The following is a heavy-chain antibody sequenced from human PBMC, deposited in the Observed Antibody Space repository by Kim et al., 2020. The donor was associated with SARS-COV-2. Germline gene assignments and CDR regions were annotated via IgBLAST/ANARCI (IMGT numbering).Heavy chain of an antibody. J-gene: IGHJ2*01. CDR3: ARHQRGYSSTSYLYWY. V-gene: IGHV4-39*01. CDR2: TYYSGTT. CDR1: GGSISSSTYY. Sequence: SETLSLTCSISGGSISSSTYYWGWVRQPPGKGLEWIGITYYSGTTYYNPSLKSRVTMSVDMSKNQFSVKLSSVTAADTAVYYCARHQRGYSSTSYLYWY. D-gene: IGHD2-2*01.